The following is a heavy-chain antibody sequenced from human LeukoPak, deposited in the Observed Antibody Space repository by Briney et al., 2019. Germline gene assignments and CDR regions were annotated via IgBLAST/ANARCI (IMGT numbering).Heavy chain of an antibody. Sequence: SETLSLTCTVSGGSISNYYWSWIRQPAGKGLDWIGRIYTSGRTSYNPSLKSRVTMSVDTSKNQFSLKLSSATAADTAVYYCASLGGYDYGSSDYWGQGTLVTVSS. CDR3: ASLGGYDYGSSDY. J-gene: IGHJ4*02. V-gene: IGHV4-4*07. CDR2: IYTSGRT. CDR1: GGSISNYY. D-gene: IGHD5-12*01.